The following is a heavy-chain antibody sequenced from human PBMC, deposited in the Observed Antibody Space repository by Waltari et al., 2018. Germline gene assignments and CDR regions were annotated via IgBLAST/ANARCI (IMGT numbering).Heavy chain of an antibody. CDR2: INPNSGYT. CDR1: GYNFTGYY. J-gene: IGHJ6*02. CDR3: ARRRDGYDDSYSYYGMDL. D-gene: IGHD5-12*01. Sequence: QVQLVQSGAELKKPGASVKVSCKASGYNFTGYYIHWVRQAPGQGFEWMGRINPNSGYTDYAQRFHGRVTMTRDTSISTADMELSGLRSDDTAVYYCARRRDGYDDSYSYYGMDLWGQGTTVTVSS. V-gene: IGHV1-2*06.